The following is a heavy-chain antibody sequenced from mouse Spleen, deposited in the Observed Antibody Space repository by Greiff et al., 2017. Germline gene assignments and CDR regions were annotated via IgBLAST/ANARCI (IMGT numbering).Heavy chain of an antibody. CDR3: ARTMITKDWAMDY. J-gene: IGHJ4*01. D-gene: IGHD2-4*01. CDR1: GFSLTGYG. V-gene: IGHV2-6-7*01. Sequence: VHLVESGPGLVAPSQSLSITCTVSGFSLTGYGVNWVRQPPGKGLEWLGMIWGDGSTDYNSALKSRLSISKDNSKSQVFLKMNSLQTDDTARYYCARTMITKDWAMDYWGQGTSVTGSS. CDR2: IWGDGST.